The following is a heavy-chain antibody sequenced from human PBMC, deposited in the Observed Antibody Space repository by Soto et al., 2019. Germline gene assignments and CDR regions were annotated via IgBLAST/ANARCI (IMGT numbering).Heavy chain of an antibody. J-gene: IGHJ5*02. CDR2: IVVGSGNT. D-gene: IGHD3-22*01. V-gene: IGHV1-58*01. Sequence: SVKVSCKASGFTFTSSAVQWVRQARGQRLEWIGWIVVGSGNTNYAQKFQERVTITRDMSTSTAYMELSSLRSEDTAVYYCAAACITMIVVVIAGVWFDPWGQGTLVTVSS. CDR1: GFTFTSSA. CDR3: AAACITMIVVVIAGVWFDP.